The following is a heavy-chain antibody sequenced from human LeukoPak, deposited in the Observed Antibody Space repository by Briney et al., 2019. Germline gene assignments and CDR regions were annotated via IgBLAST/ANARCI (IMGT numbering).Heavy chain of an antibody. CDR1: GGTSSSYT. CDR3: AREDGYNRYFDY. J-gene: IGHJ4*02. V-gene: IGHV1-69*04. Sequence: ASVKVSCKASGGTSSSYTISWVRQAPGQGLEWMGRIIPILGIANYAQKFQGRVTITADKSTSTAYMELSSLRSEDTAVYYCAREDGYNRYFDYWGQGTLVTVSS. CDR2: IIPILGIA. D-gene: IGHD5-24*01.